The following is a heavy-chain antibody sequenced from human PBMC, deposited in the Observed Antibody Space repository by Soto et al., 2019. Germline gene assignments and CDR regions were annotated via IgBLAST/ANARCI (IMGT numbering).Heavy chain of an antibody. CDR3: VRDPYLHTAGRLASLIY. CDR1: GFSFRSYA. D-gene: IGHD5-18*01. J-gene: IGHJ4*02. CDR2: IWYDGVNK. Sequence: GGSLRLSCAASGFSFRSYAMHWVRQAPGKGLEWVAVIWYDGVNKYYADSVKGRFTISRDNSNNTLYAQMNSLKAEDTAVYYCVRDPYLHTAGRLASLIYWRPGAVVTVSS. V-gene: IGHV3-33*08.